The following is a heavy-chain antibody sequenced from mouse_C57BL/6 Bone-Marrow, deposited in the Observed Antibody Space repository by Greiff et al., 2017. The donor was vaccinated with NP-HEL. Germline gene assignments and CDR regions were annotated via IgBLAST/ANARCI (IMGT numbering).Heavy chain of an antibody. CDR3: TYYDDDERYFDV. Sequence: QVQLQQSGAELVRPGASVTLSCKASGYTFTDYEMHWVKQTPVHGLEWIGAIDPETGGTAYNQKFKGQAILTADKSSSTAYMELRSLTSEDSAVYYCTYYDDDERYFDVWGTGTTVTVSS. CDR1: GYTFTDYE. D-gene: IGHD2-4*01. V-gene: IGHV1-15*01. CDR2: IDPETGGT. J-gene: IGHJ1*03.